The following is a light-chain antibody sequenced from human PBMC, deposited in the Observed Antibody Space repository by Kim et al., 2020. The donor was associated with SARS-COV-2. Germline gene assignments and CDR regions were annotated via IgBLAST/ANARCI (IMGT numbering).Light chain of an antibody. CDR3: QQYGSSPFT. Sequence: SPAERASLSCRTSQTVSSSYLAWYQQKPGQAPRLLIYGASSRATGFPDRFSGSGSGTDFTLTISRLEPEDFAVYYCQQYGSSPFTFGPGTKVDIK. CDR1: QTVSSSY. J-gene: IGKJ3*01. CDR2: GAS. V-gene: IGKV3-20*01.